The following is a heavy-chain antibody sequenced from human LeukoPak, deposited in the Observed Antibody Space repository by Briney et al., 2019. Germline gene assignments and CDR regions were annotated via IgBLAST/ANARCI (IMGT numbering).Heavy chain of an antibody. CDR2: IYYSGNT. CDR3: ARDSDSREYFQH. V-gene: IGHV4-59*01. Sequence: SETLSLTCTVSGGSISSDYWSWIRQPPGKGLEWIGFIYYSGNTNYNPSLKSRVTISVDTSKNQFPLKLTSVTAADTAVYYCARDSDSREYFQHWGQGTLVTVSS. J-gene: IGHJ1*01. D-gene: IGHD2-15*01. CDR1: GGSISSDY.